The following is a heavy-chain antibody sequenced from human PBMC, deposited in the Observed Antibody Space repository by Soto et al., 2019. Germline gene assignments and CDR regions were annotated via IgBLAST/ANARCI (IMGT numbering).Heavy chain of an antibody. D-gene: IGHD6-13*01. CDR2: ISGSGGST. J-gene: IGHJ4*02. Sequence: EVQLLESGGGLVQPGGSLRLSCAASGFTFSSYAMSWVRQAPGKGLEWVSAISGSGGSTYYADSVKGRFTISRDNSKNTLYLQMNSLRAEDTAVYYCAKLGIAAARTGGSFDYWGQGTLVTVSS. V-gene: IGHV3-23*01. CDR3: AKLGIAAARTGGSFDY. CDR1: GFTFSSYA.